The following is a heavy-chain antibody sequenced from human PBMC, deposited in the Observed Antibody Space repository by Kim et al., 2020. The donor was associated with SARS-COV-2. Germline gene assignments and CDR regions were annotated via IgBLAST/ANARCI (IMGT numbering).Heavy chain of an antibody. CDR2: INPSGGST. CDR1: GYTFTSYY. D-gene: IGHD5-12*01. V-gene: IGHV1-46*01. J-gene: IGHJ6*02. CDR3: ARVGGYDAGGYYYYYYGMDV. Sequence: ASVKVSCKASGYTFTSYYMHWVRQAPGQGLEWMGIINPSGGSTSYAQKFQGRVTMTRDTSTSTVYMELSSLRSEDTAVYYCARVGGYDAGGYYYYYYGMDVWGQGTTVTVSS.